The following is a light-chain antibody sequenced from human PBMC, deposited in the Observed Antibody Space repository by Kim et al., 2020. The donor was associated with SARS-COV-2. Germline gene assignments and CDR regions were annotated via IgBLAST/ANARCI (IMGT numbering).Light chain of an antibody. CDR2: DAS. J-gene: IGKJ2*01. CDR1: QDISNY. CDR3: QQYDNLYT. Sequence: DIQMTQSPSSLSASVGDRVTITCQASQDISNYLNWYQQKPGKAPKLLIYDASNLETGVPSRFSGSGSGTGFTFTISSLQPEDIATYYCQQYDNLYTFGQGTKLEI. V-gene: IGKV1-33*01.